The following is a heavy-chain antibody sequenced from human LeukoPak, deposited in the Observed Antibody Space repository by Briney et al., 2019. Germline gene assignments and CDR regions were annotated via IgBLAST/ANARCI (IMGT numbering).Heavy chain of an antibody. CDR1: GGSISSSSYY. D-gene: IGHD1-26*01. CDR3: AMRTGAFDY. J-gene: IGHJ4*02. CDR2: IYYSGST. V-gene: IGHV4-39*07. Sequence: SETLSLTCTVSGGSISSSSYYWGWIRQPPGKGLEWIGSIYYSGSTYYNPSLKSRVTISVDTSKNQFSLKLSSVTAADTAVYYCAMRTGAFDYWGQGTLVTVSS.